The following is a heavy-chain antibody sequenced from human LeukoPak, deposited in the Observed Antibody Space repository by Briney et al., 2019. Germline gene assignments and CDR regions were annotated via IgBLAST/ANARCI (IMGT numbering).Heavy chain of an antibody. Sequence: GGSLRLSCAASGFTFSTYAMHWVRQAPGKGLEWVAVISYDGSNKYYADSVKGRFTISRDNSKNTLYLQMTSLRVEDTAMYYCARGEDDYYYYMDVWGKGTTVTVSS. V-gene: IGHV3-30-3*01. CDR2: ISYDGSNK. J-gene: IGHJ6*03. CDR3: ARGEDDYYYYMDV. D-gene: IGHD1-26*01. CDR1: GFTFSTYA.